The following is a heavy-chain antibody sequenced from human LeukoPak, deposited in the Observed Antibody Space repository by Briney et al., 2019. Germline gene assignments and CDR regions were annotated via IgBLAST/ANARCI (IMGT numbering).Heavy chain of an antibody. CDR1: GFTFSSYE. CDR3: AKVYGSSGWYRGYYFDY. J-gene: IGHJ4*02. Sequence: PGGSLRLSCAASGFTFSSYEMNWVRQAPGKGLEWVSYISSSGSTIYYADSVKGRFTISRDNAKNSLYLQMNSLRAEDTAVYYCAKVYGSSGWYRGYYFDYWGQGTLVTVSS. D-gene: IGHD6-19*01. CDR2: ISSSGSTI. V-gene: IGHV3-48*03.